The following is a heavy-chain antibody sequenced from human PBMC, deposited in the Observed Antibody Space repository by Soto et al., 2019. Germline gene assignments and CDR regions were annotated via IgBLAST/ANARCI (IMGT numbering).Heavy chain of an antibody. CDR2: IHNSGTT. CDR1: GGLISSKDYY. V-gene: IGHV4-30-4*01. J-gene: IGHJ5*02. CDR3: VRQGRGYSFYES. Sequence: SETLSLTCTVSGGLISSKDYYWNWIRQSPGKGLEWIGYIHNSGTTHYNPSLKSRVTILVDTSKNQFSLRLKSVTAADTAVFYCVRQGRGYSFYESWGQGTPVTVSS. D-gene: IGHD5-18*01.